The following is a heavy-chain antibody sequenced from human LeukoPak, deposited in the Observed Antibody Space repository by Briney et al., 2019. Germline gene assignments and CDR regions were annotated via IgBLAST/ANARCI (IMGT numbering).Heavy chain of an antibody. V-gene: IGHV1-18*01. J-gene: IGHJ4*02. Sequence: ASVKVSCKASGYTFTSYGISWVRQAPGQGLEWMGWISAYNGNTNYAQKLQGRVTMTTDTSTSTAYMELRSLRSDDTAVYYCARVAELLWFGESNYWGQGTLVTVSS. CDR1: GYTFTSYG. CDR3: ARVAELLWFGESNY. D-gene: IGHD3-10*01. CDR2: ISAYNGNT.